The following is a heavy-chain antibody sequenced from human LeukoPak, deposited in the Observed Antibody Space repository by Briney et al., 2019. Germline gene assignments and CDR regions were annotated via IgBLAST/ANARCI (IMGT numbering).Heavy chain of an antibody. D-gene: IGHD2-15*01. CDR1: GFTFSSYW. CDR2: INSDGSST. V-gene: IGHV3-74*01. J-gene: IGHJ6*02. CDR3: ARVIGYCSGGSCYRSLYYYGMDV. Sequence: PGGSLRLSCAASGFTFSSYWMHWVRQAPGKGLVWVSRINSDGSSTSYADSVKGRFTISRDNAKTTLYLQMNSLRAEDTAVYYCARVIGYCSGGSCYRSLYYYGMDVWGQGTTVTVSS.